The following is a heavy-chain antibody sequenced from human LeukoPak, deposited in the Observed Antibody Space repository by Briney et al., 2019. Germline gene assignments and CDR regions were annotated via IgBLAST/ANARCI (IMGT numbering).Heavy chain of an antibody. CDR3: AGMATINEFDY. Sequence: GASVKVSCKTSGYSFILYGISWVRQAPGQGPEWMGWISTSTGDTKYTQKFQGRVTMTRDTSISTAYMELSRLRSDDTAVYYCAGMATINEFDYWGQGTLVTVSS. V-gene: IGHV1-18*01. D-gene: IGHD5-24*01. CDR2: ISTSTGDT. J-gene: IGHJ4*02. CDR1: GYSFILYG.